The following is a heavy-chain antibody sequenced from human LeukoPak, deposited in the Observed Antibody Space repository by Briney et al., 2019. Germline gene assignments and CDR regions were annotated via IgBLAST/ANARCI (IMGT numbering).Heavy chain of an antibody. J-gene: IGHJ4*02. CDR2: INQDGSVI. V-gene: IGHV3-7*01. D-gene: IGHD2-8*02. CDR3: ATSSGAPGNM. Sequence: WVANINQDGSVIYYVDSVKGRFTISRDNAKNSLYLQMNSLRAEDTGVYYCATSSGAPGNMWGQGTLVTVSS.